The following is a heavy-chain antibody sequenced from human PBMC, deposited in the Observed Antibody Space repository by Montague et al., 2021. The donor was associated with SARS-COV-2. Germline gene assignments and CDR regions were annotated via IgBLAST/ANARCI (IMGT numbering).Heavy chain of an antibody. CDR1: GGSIRSSSYY. CDR2: IYYSGST. V-gene: IGHV4-39*01. J-gene: IGHJ4*02. CDR3: ASMVRAQVYYFDY. Sequence: SETLSLTCTVSGGSIRSSSYYWGWIRQPPGKGLEWIGSIYYSGSTDYNPSLKSRVTISVDTSKNQFSLELSSVTAADTAVYYCASMVRAQVYYFDYWGQGTLVTVSS. D-gene: IGHD3-10*01.